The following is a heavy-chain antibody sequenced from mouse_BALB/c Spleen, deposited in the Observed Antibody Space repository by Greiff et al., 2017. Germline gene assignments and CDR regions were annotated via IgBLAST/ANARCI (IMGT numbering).Heavy chain of an antibody. D-gene: IGHD2-1*01. CDR3: TRSGDGNYVAMDY. V-gene: IGHV1-5*01. J-gene: IGHJ4*01. Sequence: VQLQQSGTVLARPGASVKMSCKASGYTFTSYWMHWVKQRPGQGLEWIGAIYPGNSDTSYNQKFKGKAKLTAVTSTSTAYMELSSLTNEDSAVYYCTRSGDGNYVAMDYWGQGTSVTVSS. CDR2: IYPGNSDT. CDR1: GYTFTSYW.